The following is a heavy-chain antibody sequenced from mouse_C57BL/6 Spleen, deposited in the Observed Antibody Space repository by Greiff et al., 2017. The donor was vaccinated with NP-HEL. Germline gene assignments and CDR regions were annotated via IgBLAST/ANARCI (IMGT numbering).Heavy chain of an antibody. CDR3: ARSGSPAWFAY. CDR2: IDPSDSYT. Sequence: QVHVKQPGAELVMPGASVKLSCKASGYTFTSYWMHWVKQRPGQGLEWIGEIDPSDSYTNYNQKFKGKSTLTVDKSSSTAYMQLSSLTSEDSAVYYCARSGSPAWFAYWGQGTLVTVSA. J-gene: IGHJ3*01. D-gene: IGHD4-1*01. CDR1: GYTFTSYW. V-gene: IGHV1-69*01.